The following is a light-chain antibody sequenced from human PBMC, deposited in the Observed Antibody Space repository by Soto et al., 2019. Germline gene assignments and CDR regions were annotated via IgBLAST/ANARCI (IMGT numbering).Light chain of an antibody. CDR1: QSVAGY. J-gene: IGKJ1*01. V-gene: IGKV1-39*01. Sequence: DIQMTQAPSSLSASVGDRVTLTCRASQSVAGYLNWYQLKPGGAPHLLIYAASTLQSGVPSRFSGSGSGTDFKLTISSLQPEDVATYYCQQSYTSSWTFGPGTKVDIK. CDR3: QQSYTSSWT. CDR2: AAS.